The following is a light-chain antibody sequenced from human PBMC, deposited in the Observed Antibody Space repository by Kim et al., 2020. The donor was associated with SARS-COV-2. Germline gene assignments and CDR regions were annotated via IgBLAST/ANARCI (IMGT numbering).Light chain of an antibody. CDR3: QSHDSSNQV. V-gene: IGLV6-57*01. J-gene: IGLJ3*02. Sequence: NFMLTQHHSVSESPGKTVTISCTRSSGSIASNYVQWYQQRPGSSPTTVIYEDNQRPSGVPDQFSGSIDSSSNSASLTISGLKTGDEADYYCQSHDSSNQVFGGGTQLTVL. CDR2: EDN. CDR1: SGSIASNY.